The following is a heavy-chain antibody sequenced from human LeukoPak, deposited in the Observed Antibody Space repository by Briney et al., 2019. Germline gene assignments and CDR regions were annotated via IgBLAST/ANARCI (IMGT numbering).Heavy chain of an antibody. V-gene: IGHV3-30*02. Sequence: PGGSLRLSCAASGFTFSTYGMHWVRQAPGKGLEWVAFIRYDGSDTYYADSVKGRFTISRDNSKNTLYLQMNSLRAEDTGVYYCAKVPSSSRYDASDIWGQGTMVTVSS. J-gene: IGHJ3*02. CDR1: GFTFSTYG. CDR3: AKVPSSSRYDASDI. CDR2: IRYDGSDT. D-gene: IGHD6-13*01.